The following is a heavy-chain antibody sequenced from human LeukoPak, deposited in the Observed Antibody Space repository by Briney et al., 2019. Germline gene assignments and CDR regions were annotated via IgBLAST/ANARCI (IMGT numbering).Heavy chain of an antibody. J-gene: IGHJ3*02. V-gene: IGHV1-2*02. CDR3: AGLTYYDFWSGESDAFDI. CDR1: GYTFTGYY. D-gene: IGHD3-3*01. Sequence: ASVKVSCKASGYTFTGYYMHWVRQAPGQGLEWMGWINPNSGGTNYAQKFQGRVTMTRDTSISTAYMELSRLRSDDTAVYYCAGLTYYDFWSGESDAFDIWGQGTMVTVSS. CDR2: INPNSGGT.